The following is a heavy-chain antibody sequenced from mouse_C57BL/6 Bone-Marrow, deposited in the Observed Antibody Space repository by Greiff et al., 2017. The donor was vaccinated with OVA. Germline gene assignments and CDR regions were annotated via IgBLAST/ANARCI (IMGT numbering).Heavy chain of an antibody. CDR2: IYPGDGDT. V-gene: IGHV1-80*01. D-gene: IGHD1-1*01. J-gene: IGHJ2*01. Sequence: QVQLKESGAELVKPGASVKISCKASGYAFSSYWMNWVKQRPGKGLEWIGQIYPGDGDTNYNGKFKGKATLTADKSSSTAYQQLSSLTSEDSAVYFCARFHYYGSSRFDYWGQGTTLTVSS. CDR3: ARFHYYGSSRFDY. CDR1: GYAFSSYW.